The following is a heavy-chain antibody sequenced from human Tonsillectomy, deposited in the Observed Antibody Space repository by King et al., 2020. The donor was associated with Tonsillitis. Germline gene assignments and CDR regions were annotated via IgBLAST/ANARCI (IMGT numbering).Heavy chain of an antibody. CDR2: IIPILGIA. J-gene: IGHJ4*02. CDR3: ASQDPVDTAMVFFDY. CDR1: GGTFSSYD. V-gene: IGHV1-69*04. D-gene: IGHD5-18*01. Sequence: QLVQSGAEVKKPGSSVKVSCKASGGTFSSYDINWVRQAPGQGLEWMGRIIPILGIANYAQKFQGRVTITADKSTSTAYMELSSLRSEDTAVYYCASQDPVDTAMVFFDYWGQGTLVTVSS.